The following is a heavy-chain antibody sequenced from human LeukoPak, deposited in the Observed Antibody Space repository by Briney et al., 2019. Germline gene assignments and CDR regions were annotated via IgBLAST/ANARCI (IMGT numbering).Heavy chain of an antibody. V-gene: IGHV3-7*01. CDR1: GFTFSSFW. D-gene: IGHD3-16*02. Sequence: PGGSLRLSCAASGFTFSSFWMTWVRQPPGKGLEWVANVKQDDSDRYYVDSVKGRFTVSRDNGKHSLYLQMNSLRAEDTAVYYCARVAHDYVWGSYRQYTFDIWGQGTTVTVSS. CDR2: VKQDDSDR. J-gene: IGHJ3*02. CDR3: ARVAHDYVWGSYRQYTFDI.